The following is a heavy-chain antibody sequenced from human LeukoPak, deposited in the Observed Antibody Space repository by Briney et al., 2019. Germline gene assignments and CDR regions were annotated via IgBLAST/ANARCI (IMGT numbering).Heavy chain of an antibody. CDR3: AKDPINVGAVDY. Sequence: PGGSLRLSCAASGFTFSSYEMNWVRQAPGKGLEWVSAISGSGGSTYYADSVKGRFTISRDNSKNTLYLQMNSLRAEDTAVYYCAKDPINVGAVDYWGQGTLVTVSS. J-gene: IGHJ4*02. CDR2: ISGSGGST. V-gene: IGHV3-23*01. D-gene: IGHD1-26*01. CDR1: GFTFSSYE.